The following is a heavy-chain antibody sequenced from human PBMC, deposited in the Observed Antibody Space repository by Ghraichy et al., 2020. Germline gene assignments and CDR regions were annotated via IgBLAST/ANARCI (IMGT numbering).Heavy chain of an antibody. V-gene: IGHV3-23*01. Sequence: GGSLRLSCAASGFTFSSYGMSWVRQAPGKGLEWVSWINCSGSTRCYADSVKGRFTISRDNAQNTLYLQMNSLRAEDTALYHCAKERGRRTTNNWFDPWGQGTMVTVSS. CDR1: GFTFSSYG. J-gene: IGHJ5*02. CDR3: AKERGRRTTNNWFDP. CDR2: INCSGSTR. D-gene: IGHD3-16*01.